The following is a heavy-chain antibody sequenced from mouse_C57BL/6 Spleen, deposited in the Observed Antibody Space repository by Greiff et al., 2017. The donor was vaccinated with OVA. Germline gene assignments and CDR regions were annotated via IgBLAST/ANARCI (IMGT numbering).Heavy chain of an antibody. J-gene: IGHJ2*01. CDR1: GYSFTDYN. Sequence: EVHLVESGPELVKPGASVKISCKASGYSFTDYNMNWVKQSNGKSLEWIGVINPNYGTTSYNQKFKGKATLTVDQSSSTAYMQLNSLTSEDSAVYYCARREGIYYDYGACDYWGQGTTLTVSS. CDR3: ARREGIYYDYGACDY. V-gene: IGHV1-39*01. D-gene: IGHD2-4*01. CDR2: INPNYGTT.